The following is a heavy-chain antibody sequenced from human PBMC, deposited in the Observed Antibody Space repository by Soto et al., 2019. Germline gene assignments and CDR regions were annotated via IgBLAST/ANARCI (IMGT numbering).Heavy chain of an antibody. CDR1: GLTFSSYS. V-gene: IGHV3-21*01. CDR3: ARGEQLSHYYYYMDV. D-gene: IGHD6-6*01. Sequence: WGSLRLSCEASGLTFSSYSMNWVRQAPGKGLEWVSSISSSSTYIYYADSLKGRFTISRDNAKNSLHLQMNSLRAEDTAVYYCARGEQLSHYYYYMDVWGKGTTVTVSS. CDR2: ISSSSTYI. J-gene: IGHJ6*03.